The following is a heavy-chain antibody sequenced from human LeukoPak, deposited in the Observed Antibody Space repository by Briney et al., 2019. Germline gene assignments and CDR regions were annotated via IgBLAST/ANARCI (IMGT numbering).Heavy chain of an antibody. Sequence: GGSLRLSCAASGFTFSNYSMNWVRQTPEKGLEWVSYISSSGSTIYYADSVKGRFTISRDNAKNSLYLQMNSLRAEDTAVYYCARDQLGGDPHNYYYYYMDVWGNGTTVTVSS. V-gene: IGHV3-48*04. CDR3: ARDQLGGDPHNYYYYYMDV. CDR1: GFTFSNYS. D-gene: IGHD4-17*01. J-gene: IGHJ6*03. CDR2: ISSSGSTI.